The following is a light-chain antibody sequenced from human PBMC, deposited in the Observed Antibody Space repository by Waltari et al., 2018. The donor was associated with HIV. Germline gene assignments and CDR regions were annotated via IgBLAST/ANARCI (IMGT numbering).Light chain of an antibody. Sequence: SYELTQPPSVSVSPGQTARITCSGDALPKKYAYWYQQKPGQAPLLVTYKDSERPSGIPERFSGSSSGTTVTFTISGVQAEDEADYYCQSADSSGTYVFGTGTKVTVL. V-gene: IGLV3-25*03. CDR2: KDS. CDR3: QSADSSGTYV. CDR1: ALPKKY. J-gene: IGLJ1*01.